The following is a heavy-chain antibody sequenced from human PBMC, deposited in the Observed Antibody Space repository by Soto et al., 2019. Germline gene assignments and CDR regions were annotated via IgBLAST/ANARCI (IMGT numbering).Heavy chain of an antibody. V-gene: IGHV3-23*01. CDR3: AKDQPPIRVVVPAAPLDY. D-gene: IGHD2-2*01. Sequence: GGSLRLSCAASGFTFSSYAMSWVRQAPGKGLEWVSAISGSGGSTYYADSVKGRFTISRDNSKNTLYLQMNSLRAEDTAVYYCAKDQPPIRVVVPAAPLDYWGQGTLVTVSS. CDR1: GFTFSSYA. CDR2: ISGSGGST. J-gene: IGHJ4*02.